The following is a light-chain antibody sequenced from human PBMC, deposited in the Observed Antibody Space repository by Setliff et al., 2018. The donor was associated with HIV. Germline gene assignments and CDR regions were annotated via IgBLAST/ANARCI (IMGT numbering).Light chain of an antibody. CDR3: SSYTSSSFYV. J-gene: IGLJ1*01. CDR1: NSDVGGYNY. Sequence: QSVLTQPASVSASPGQSITISCTGTNSDVGGYNYVSWFQQHPGKAPKLMIFDVSNRPSGVSNRFSASKSGNTASLTISGLQAEDEADYYCSSYTSSSFYVFGTGTK. CDR2: DVS. V-gene: IGLV2-14*03.